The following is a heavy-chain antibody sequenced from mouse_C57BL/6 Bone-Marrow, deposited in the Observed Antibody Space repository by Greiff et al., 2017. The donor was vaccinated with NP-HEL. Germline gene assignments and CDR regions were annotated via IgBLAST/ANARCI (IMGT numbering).Heavy chain of an antibody. Sequence: VQLQQSGPELVKPGASVKISCKASGYAFSSSWMNWVKQRPGKGLEWIGRIYPGDGDTNYNGKFKGKATLTADKSSSTAYMQLSSLTSEDSAVYFCARWSYYYGSNYFDYWGQGTTLTVSS. CDR2: IYPGDGDT. CDR3: ARWSYYYGSNYFDY. V-gene: IGHV1-82*01. CDR1: GYAFSSSW. D-gene: IGHD1-1*01. J-gene: IGHJ2*01.